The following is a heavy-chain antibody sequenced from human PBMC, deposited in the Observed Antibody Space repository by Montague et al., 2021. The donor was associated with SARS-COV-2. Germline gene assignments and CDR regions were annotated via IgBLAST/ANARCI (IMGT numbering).Heavy chain of an antibody. V-gene: IGHV4-59*08. Sequence: SETLSLTCTVSGGSISSFYWSWFRQPPGKGLEWIGYISDSGSTNYNPSLTRRVTMSVDTSKNQFSLKVNSVAAADTAVYYCSRPYSAALPADYWGQGTLVTVSS. CDR3: SRPYSAALPADY. CDR2: ISDSGST. D-gene: IGHD4-11*01. CDR1: GGSISSFY. J-gene: IGHJ4*02.